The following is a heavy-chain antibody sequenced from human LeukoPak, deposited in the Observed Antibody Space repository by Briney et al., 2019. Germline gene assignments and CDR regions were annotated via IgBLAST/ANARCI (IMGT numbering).Heavy chain of an antibody. D-gene: IGHD4-17*01. CDR2: INWNGGST. CDR1: GFTFDDYG. V-gene: IGHV3-20*04. Sequence: GGSLRLSCAASGFTFDDYGMSWVRQAPGKGLEWVSGINWNGGSTGYADSVKGRFTISRDNAKNSLYLQMNSLRAEDTALYYCARSGTDDYGDYVNYWGQGTLVTVSS. J-gene: IGHJ4*02. CDR3: ARSGTDDYGDYVNY.